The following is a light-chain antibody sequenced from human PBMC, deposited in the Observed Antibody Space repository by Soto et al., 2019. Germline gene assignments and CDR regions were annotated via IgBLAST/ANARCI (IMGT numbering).Light chain of an antibody. V-gene: IGKV1-27*01. Sequence: DIQMTQSPSSLSASVGDRVTITCRASQGISNYLAWYQQKPGKVPKLLIYAASTLQSGVPSRFSGSGSGTDFTLTISSLQPEDVATDYCQKYNSAPPVYTFGQGTKLEIK. CDR2: AAS. CDR1: QGISNY. CDR3: QKYNSAPPVYT. J-gene: IGKJ2*01.